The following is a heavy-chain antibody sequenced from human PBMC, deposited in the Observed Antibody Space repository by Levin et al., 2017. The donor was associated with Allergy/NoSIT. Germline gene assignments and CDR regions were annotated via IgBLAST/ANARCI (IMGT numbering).Heavy chain of an antibody. D-gene: IGHD4-17*01. CDR3: VFDFGDYVAFDI. CDR2: ISGSGGST. Sequence: GGSLRLSCAASGFTFSSYAMSWVRQAPGKGLEWVSAISGSGGSTYYTDSVKGRFTISRDNSKNTLYLQMNSLRAEDTAVYYCVFDFGDYVAFDIWGQGTMVTVSS. J-gene: IGHJ3*02. V-gene: IGHV3-23*01. CDR1: GFTFSSYA.